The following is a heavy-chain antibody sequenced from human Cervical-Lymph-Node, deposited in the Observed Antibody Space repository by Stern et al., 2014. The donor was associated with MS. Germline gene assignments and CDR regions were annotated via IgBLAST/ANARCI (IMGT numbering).Heavy chain of an antibody. V-gene: IGHV2-5*02. CDR1: GFSLTLTGEA. CDR3: ARRGSPNHGGYYFDY. CDR2: IYWDDDK. D-gene: IGHD2-8*01. J-gene: IGHJ4*02. Sequence: QVTLRESGPTLVRPTQTLSLTCTFSGFSLTLTGEAVAWIRQPPRKALEWLAPIYWDDDKVYSPSLKNRIALTKDTSKHQVVFTMTNMDPMDTATYYCARRGSPNHGGYYFDYWGQGILVTVSS.